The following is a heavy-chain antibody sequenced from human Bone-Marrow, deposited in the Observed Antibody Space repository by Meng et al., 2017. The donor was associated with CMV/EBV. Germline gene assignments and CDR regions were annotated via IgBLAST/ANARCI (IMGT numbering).Heavy chain of an antibody. CDR1: GYTFTDHY. Sequence: ASVKVSCKASGYTFTDHYFHWVRQAPGQGLEWMGWIHPQSGVTNYAQKFQARVTLTRDTSINTGYMELSRLRSDDTAVYYCANLYYYVATLWGQGTMVTVSS. V-gene: IGHV1-2*02. CDR3: ANLYYYVATL. CDR2: IHPQSGVT. D-gene: IGHD3-10*02. J-gene: IGHJ3*01.